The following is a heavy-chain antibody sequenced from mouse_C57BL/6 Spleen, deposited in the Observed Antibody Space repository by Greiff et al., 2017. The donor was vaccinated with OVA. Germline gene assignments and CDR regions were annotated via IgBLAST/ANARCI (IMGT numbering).Heavy chain of an antibody. CDR2: IDPSDSYT. D-gene: IGHD2-3*01. J-gene: IGHJ3*01. CDR3: ARWGNMSSFAD. V-gene: IGHV1-50*01. Sequence: QVQLQQSGAELVKPGASVKLSCKASGYTFTSYWMQWVKQRPGQGLEWIGEIDPSDSYTNYNQKFKGKATLTVDTSSSTAYMQLSSLTSEDSAVYYCARWGNMSSFADWGQGTLVTVSA. CDR1: GYTFTSYW.